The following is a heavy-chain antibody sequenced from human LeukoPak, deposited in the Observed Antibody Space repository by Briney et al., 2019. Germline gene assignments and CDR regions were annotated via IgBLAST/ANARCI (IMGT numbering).Heavy chain of an antibody. CDR3: ARRPSGYAHFDY. J-gene: IGHJ4*02. CDR2: IYTSGST. V-gene: IGHV4-4*09. Sequence: SETLSLTCTVSGGSISSYYWSWIRQPPGKGLEWIRYIYTSGSTNYNPSLKSRVTISVDTSKNQFSLKLSSVTAADTAVYYCARRPSGYAHFDYWGQGTLVTVSS. D-gene: IGHD5-12*01. CDR1: GGSISSYY.